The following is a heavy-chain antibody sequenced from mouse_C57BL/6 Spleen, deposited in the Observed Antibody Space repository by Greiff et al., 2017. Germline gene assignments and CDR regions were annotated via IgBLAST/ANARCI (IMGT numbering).Heavy chain of an antibody. J-gene: IGHJ2*01. D-gene: IGHD1-1*01. Sequence: QVHVKQPGAELVMPGASVKLSCKASGYTFTSYWMHWVKQRPGQGLEWIGEIDPSDSYTNYNQKFKGKSTLTVDKSSSTAYMQLSSLTSEDSAVYYCARGGPIYYYPYYFDYWGQGTTLTVSS. CDR2: IDPSDSYT. CDR1: GYTFTSYW. V-gene: IGHV1-69*01. CDR3: ARGGPIYYYPYYFDY.